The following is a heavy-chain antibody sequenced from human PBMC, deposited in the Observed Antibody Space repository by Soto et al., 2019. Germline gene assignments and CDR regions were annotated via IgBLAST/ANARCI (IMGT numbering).Heavy chain of an antibody. CDR1: GFTFSSYG. J-gene: IGHJ4*02. D-gene: IGHD1-26*01. CDR2: IWYDGSNK. Sequence: QVQLVESGGGVVQPGRSQRLSCAASGFTFSSYGMHWVRQAPGKGLVWVAVIWYDGSNKYYADSVKGRFTISRDNSKNTLYLQMNSLRAEDTAVYYCAREASVGATKGYYFDYWGQGTLVTVSS. V-gene: IGHV3-33*01. CDR3: AREASVGATKGYYFDY.